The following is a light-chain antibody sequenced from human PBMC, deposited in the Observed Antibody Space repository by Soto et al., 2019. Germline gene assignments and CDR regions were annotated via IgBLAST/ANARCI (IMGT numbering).Light chain of an antibody. CDR3: SSYASSTTRV. Sequence: QSALTQPASVSGSPGQSITISCTGTSSDVGSYNYVSWYQHHPGKAPKLMIFDVSNQPSGVSNRFSGSKSGNTASLTISGLQAEDEADYYCSSYASSTTRVFGTGTKVTVL. CDR2: DVS. CDR1: SSDVGSYNY. V-gene: IGLV2-14*03. J-gene: IGLJ1*01.